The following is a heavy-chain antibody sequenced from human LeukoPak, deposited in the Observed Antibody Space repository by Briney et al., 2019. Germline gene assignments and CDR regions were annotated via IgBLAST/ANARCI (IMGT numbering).Heavy chain of an antibody. CDR2: IYYSGST. D-gene: IGHD4-17*01. CDR3: ARDFADYGDSRDAFDI. CDR1: GGSISSGGYY. J-gene: IGHJ3*02. V-gene: IGHV4-31*03. Sequence: PSQTLSLTCTVSGGSISSGGYYWSWIRQHPGKGLEWIGYIYYSGSTYYNPSLKSRVTISVDTSKNQFSLKLRSVTAADTAVYYCARDFADYGDSRDAFDIWGQGTMVTVSS.